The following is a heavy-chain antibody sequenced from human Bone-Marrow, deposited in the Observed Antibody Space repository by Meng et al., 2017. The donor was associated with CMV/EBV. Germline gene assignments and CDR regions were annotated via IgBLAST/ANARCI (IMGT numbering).Heavy chain of an antibody. J-gene: IGHJ4*02. CDR3: ARGRGSYYYFDY. CDR1: GFTFSSYD. D-gene: IGHD1-26*01. Sequence: RGSLRPSCAASGFTFSSYDMHWVRQPTGKGLEWVSTIGASGDTYYPGSVKGRFTISRENAKNSLYLQMNSLRAGDTAVYYCARGRGSYYYFDYWGQGTLVTVSS. CDR2: IGASGDT. V-gene: IGHV3-13*01.